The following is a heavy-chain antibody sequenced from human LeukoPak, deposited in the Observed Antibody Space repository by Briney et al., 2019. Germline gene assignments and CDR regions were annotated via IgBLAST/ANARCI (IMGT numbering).Heavy chain of an antibody. CDR3: AREYSSSWYGNWFDP. CDR2: MSPNSGNT. J-gene: IGHJ5*02. V-gene: IGHV1-8*01. CDR1: GYTFTSYD. Sequence: GASVKVSCKASGYTFTSYDNNWVRQATGQGLEWVGWMSPNSGNTGYAQKFQGRVTMTRNTSISTAYMELSSLRSEDTAVYYCAREYSSSWYGNWFDPWGQGTLVTVSS. D-gene: IGHD6-13*01.